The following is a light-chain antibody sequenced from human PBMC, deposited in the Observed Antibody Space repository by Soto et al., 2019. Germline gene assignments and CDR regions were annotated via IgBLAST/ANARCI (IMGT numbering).Light chain of an antibody. CDR2: DAS. CDR3: QHRSNWPIT. Sequence: IGVTQSPSTLSLSPGERATLSCRASQSVSSYLAWYHQKPGQAPRLLIYDASNRATGIPARFSGSGSGTDFTLTISSLEPEDFAVYFCQHRSNWPITFGQGTRLEIK. V-gene: IGKV3-11*01. CDR1: QSVSSY. J-gene: IGKJ5*01.